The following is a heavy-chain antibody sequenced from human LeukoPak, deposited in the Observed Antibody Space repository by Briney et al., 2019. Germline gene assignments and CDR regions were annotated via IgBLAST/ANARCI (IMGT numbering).Heavy chain of an antibody. CDR3: ARGPAARETGTFDY. CDR1: GGTFSSYA. D-gene: IGHD2-2*01. Sequence: SVKVSCKASGGTFSSYAISWVRQAPGQGLEWMGRIIPILGIANYVQKFQGRVTITADKSTSTAYMELSSLRSEDTAVYYCARGPAARETGTFDYWGQGTLVTVSS. CDR2: IIPILGIA. V-gene: IGHV1-69*04. J-gene: IGHJ4*02.